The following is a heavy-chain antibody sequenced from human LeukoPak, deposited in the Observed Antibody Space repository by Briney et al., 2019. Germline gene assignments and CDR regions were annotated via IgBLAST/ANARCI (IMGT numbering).Heavy chain of an antibody. J-gene: IGHJ6*03. V-gene: IGHV1-18*01. CDR2: ISAYNGNT. CDR3: ARERNYYGSGMYYYYYMDV. CDR1: GYTFTSYG. D-gene: IGHD3-10*01. Sequence: SVKVSCRASGYTFTSYGISWVRQAPGQGLEWMGWISAYNGNTNYAQKLQGRVTMTTDTSTSTAYMELRSLRSDDTVVYYCARERNYYGSGMYYYYYMDVWGKGTTVTVSS.